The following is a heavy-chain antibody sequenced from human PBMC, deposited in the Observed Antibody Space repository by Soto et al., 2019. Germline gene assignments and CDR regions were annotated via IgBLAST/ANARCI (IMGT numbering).Heavy chain of an antibody. CDR1: GFSVGSNY. Sequence: EVQLVETGGGLIQPGGSLRLSCATSGFSVGSNYMTWVRQSPGKGLEWVSLIYSNGDTDYADSVKGRFSISRDNFNNTLYLQMNNLRAEDTAVYHCARKSDSSPVPEADGVWGRGTLVTVSS. V-gene: IGHV3-53*02. CDR3: ARKSDSSPVPEADGV. CDR2: IYSNGDT. D-gene: IGHD2-8*01. J-gene: IGHJ4*02.